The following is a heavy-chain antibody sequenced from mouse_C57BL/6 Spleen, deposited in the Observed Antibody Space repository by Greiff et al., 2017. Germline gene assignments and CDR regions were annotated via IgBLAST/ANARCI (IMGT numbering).Heavy chain of an antibody. J-gene: IGHJ1*03. D-gene: IGHD1-1*01. Sequence: QVQLQQSGAELVKPGASVKMSCKASGYTFTTYPIEWMKQNHGKSLEWIGNFHPYNDDTKYNEKFKGKATLTVEKSSSAVYLELSRLTSDDSAVYYCAIITTVVATGYFDVWGTGTTVTVSS. CDR2: FHPYNDDT. V-gene: IGHV1-47*01. CDR1: GYTFTTYP. CDR3: AIITTVVATGYFDV.